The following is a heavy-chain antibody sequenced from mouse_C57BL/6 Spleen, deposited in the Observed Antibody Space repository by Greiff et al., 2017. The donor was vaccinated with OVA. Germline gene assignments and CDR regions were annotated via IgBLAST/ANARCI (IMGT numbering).Heavy chain of an antibody. D-gene: IGHD1-1*01. J-gene: IGHJ2*01. Sequence: VQLQQPGPELVKPGASVKLSCKASGYTFTSYWMHWVKQRPGQGLEWIGNINPSNGGTNYNEKFKSKATLTVDKSSSTAYMQLSSLTSEDSAVYYCARTAVLVEEVFDYWGQGTTLTVSS. CDR1: GYTFTSYW. V-gene: IGHV1-53*01. CDR3: ARTAVLVEEVFDY. CDR2: INPSNGGT.